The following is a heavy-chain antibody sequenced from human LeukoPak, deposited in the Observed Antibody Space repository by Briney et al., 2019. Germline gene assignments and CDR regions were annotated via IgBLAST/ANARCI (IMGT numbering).Heavy chain of an antibody. CDR1: GGPISSYY. D-gene: IGHD3-22*01. CDR3: ARAISNDDNSGYYY. CDR2: IYASGST. J-gene: IGHJ4*02. V-gene: IGHV4-4*07. Sequence: SETLSLTCTVSGGPISSYYWSWIRQPAGKGLEWIGRIYASGSTKYNPSLKSRVTMSVDTSKNQFSLKLSSVTAADTAVYYCARAISNDDNSGYYYWGQGTLVTVSS.